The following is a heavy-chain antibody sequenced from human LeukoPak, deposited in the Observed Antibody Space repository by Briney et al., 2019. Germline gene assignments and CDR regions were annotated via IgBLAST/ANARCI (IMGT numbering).Heavy chain of an antibody. Sequence: AGGSLRLSCAASGFTFNDFGMHWVRQAPGKGLEWVTFIRHDGSDKFYIDSVKGRFTISRDMSKNTLYLQMTSLRPEDTAVYYCVKDQPVAHYWGPATLVTVSS. CDR2: IRHDGSDK. V-gene: IGHV3-30*02. J-gene: IGHJ4*02. CDR1: GFTFNDFG. CDR3: VKDQPVAHY. D-gene: IGHD6-19*01.